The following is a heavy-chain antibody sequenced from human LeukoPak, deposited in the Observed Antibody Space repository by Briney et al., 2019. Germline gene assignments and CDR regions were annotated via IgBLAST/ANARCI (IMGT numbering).Heavy chain of an antibody. J-gene: IGHJ4*02. CDR3: ARYNWNYGSVD. CDR1: GFTFSSYS. Sequence: GGSLRLSCAASGFTFSSYSMNWVRQAPGKGLEWVSYISSSSSTIYYADSVKGRFTISRDNAKNSLYLQMNSLRAEDTAVYYCARYNWNYGSVDWGQGTLVTVSS. CDR2: ISSSSSTI. V-gene: IGHV3-48*01. D-gene: IGHD1-7*01.